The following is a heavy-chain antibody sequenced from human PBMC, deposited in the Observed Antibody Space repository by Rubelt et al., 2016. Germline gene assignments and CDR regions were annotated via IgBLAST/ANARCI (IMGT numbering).Heavy chain of an antibody. CDR2: IYYSGST. D-gene: IGHD3-10*01. CDR1: GGSISSSSYY. CDR3: ARGSYLNYYGSGSYYSY. V-gene: IGHV4-39*07. Sequence: QVQLQESGPGLVKPSQTLSLTCPVSGGSISSSSYYWGWIRQPPGKGLEWIGSIYYSGSTNYNPSLNGRVTRSVDTSKNQFSRKLSSVTAADTAVYYCARGSYLNYYGSGSYYSYWGQGTLVTVSS. J-gene: IGHJ4*02.